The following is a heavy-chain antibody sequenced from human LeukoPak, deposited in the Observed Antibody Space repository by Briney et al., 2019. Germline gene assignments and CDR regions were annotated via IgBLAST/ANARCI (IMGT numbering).Heavy chain of an antibody. D-gene: IGHD3-22*01. CDR1: GYSFTSYW. CDR2: IYPGDSDT. CDR3: ARSPSPYDSSGYYYENY. Sequence: GESLKISCKGSGYSFTSYWIGWVRQMPGKGLEWMGIIYPGDSDTRYSPSFQGHVTISADKSISTAYLQWSSLKASDTAMYYCARSPSPYDSSGYYYENYWGQGTLVTVSS. J-gene: IGHJ4*02. V-gene: IGHV5-51*01.